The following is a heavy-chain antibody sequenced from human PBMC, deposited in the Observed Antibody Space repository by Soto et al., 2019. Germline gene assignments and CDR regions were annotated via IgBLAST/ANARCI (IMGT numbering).Heavy chain of an antibody. D-gene: IGHD4-17*01. CDR3: ARVWLDDYGDYGYYYYYGMDV. V-gene: IGHV1-69*12. Sequence: QVQLVQSGAEVKKPGSSVKVSCKASGGTFSSYAISWVRQAPGQGLEWMGGIIPIFGTANYAQKFQGRVTITADESTSTAYMELSSLRSEDTAVYYCARVWLDDYGDYGYYYYYGMDVWGQGTTVTVSS. J-gene: IGHJ6*02. CDR2: IIPIFGTA. CDR1: GGTFSSYA.